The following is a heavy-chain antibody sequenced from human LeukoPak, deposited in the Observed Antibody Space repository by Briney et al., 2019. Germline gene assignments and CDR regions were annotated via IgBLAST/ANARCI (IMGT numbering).Heavy chain of an antibody. Sequence: SSETLSLTCAVYGGSFSGYYWSWIRQPPGKGLEWIGEINHSGSTNYNPSLKSRVTISVDTSKNQFSLKLSSVTAADTAVYYCARGDSSVGLNYWGQGTLVTVSS. J-gene: IGHJ4*02. V-gene: IGHV4-34*01. D-gene: IGHD1-26*01. CDR3: ARGDSSVGLNY. CDR2: INHSGST. CDR1: GGSFSGYY.